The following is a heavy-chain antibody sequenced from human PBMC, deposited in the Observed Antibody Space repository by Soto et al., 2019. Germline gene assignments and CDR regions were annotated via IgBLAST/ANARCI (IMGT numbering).Heavy chain of an antibody. J-gene: IGHJ6*02. CDR3: IQSRCGGDCLQSYASYYYYGMDV. CDR1: AFSLSTGGVG. V-gene: IGHV2-5*01. Sequence: QITLKESGPTLVKPTQTLTLTCTFSAFSLSTGGVGVGWIRQPPGKALDGLALIFWIDDKRYSPSLRSRLTITKDTSKNQVVLTMTNMDPVDTATYYCIQSRCGGDCLQSYASYYYYGMDVWGQGTTVTVSS. D-gene: IGHD2-21*02. CDR2: IFWIDDK.